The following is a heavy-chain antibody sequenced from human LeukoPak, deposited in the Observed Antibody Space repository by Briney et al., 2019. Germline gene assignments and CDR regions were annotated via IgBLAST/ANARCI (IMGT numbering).Heavy chain of an antibody. D-gene: IGHD2-15*01. CDR3: ARDYCSGGSCSDAFDI. CDR1: GFTFSSYW. CDR2: IRQDGSEK. J-gene: IGHJ3*02. V-gene: IGHV3-7*05. Sequence: PGGSLRLSCAASGFTFSSYWMSWVRQAPGKGLEWVANIRQDGSEKYYVDSVKGRFTISRDNAKNSLYLQMNSLRAEDTAMYYCARDYCSGGSCSDAFDIWGQGTMVTVSS.